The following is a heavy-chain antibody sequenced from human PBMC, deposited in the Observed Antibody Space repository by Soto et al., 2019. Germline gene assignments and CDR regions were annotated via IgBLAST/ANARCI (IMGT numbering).Heavy chain of an antibody. Sequence: LSLTRTVSGGSISSGGYYWSWIRQHPGKGLEWIGYIYYSGSTYYNPSLKSRVTISVDTSKNQFSLKLSSVTAAATAVYYCARGCNANASDIWGQGTIVTV. CDR3: ARGCNANASDI. J-gene: IGHJ3*02. V-gene: IGHV4-31*03. CDR1: GGSISSGGYY. CDR2: IYYSGST. D-gene: IGHD2-15*01.